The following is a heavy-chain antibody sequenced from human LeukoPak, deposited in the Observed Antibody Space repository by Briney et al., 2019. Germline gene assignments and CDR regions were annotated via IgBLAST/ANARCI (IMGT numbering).Heavy chain of an antibody. V-gene: IGHV4-31*03. J-gene: IGHJ4*02. CDR1: GGSISSGGYY. CDR2: IYYSGST. CDR3: VREGYSYGWNFDY. D-gene: IGHD5-18*01. Sequence: SETLSLTCTVSGGSISSGGYYWSWIRQHPGKGLEWIGYIYYSGSTYYNPSLKSRVTISVDTSKNQFSLKLSSVTAADTAVYYCVREGYSYGWNFDYWGQGTLVTVPP.